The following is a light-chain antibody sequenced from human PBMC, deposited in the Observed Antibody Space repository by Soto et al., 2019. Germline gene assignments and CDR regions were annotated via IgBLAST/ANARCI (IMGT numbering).Light chain of an antibody. Sequence: DIQMTQSPSTLSASVGDRVTITCRASQSISYKLAWYQHKPGKAPKLLIYDASGLQRGVPSRFSGSGSGTEFTLTISSLQPDDFATYFCQQYHTYSYTFGQGTKLEI. CDR1: QSISYK. CDR2: DAS. CDR3: QQYHTYSYT. V-gene: IGKV1-5*01. J-gene: IGKJ2*01.